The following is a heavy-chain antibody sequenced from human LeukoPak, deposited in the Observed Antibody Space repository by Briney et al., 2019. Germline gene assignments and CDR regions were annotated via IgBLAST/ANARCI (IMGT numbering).Heavy chain of an antibody. V-gene: IGHV4-4*07. CDR2: IYTSGNT. Sequence: SETLSLTCTVSGGSISSYYWSWIRQPAGQGLEWIGRIYTSGNTNYNPSLKSRVTMSVDTSKSQFSLKLNSVAAADTAVYYCARERGSGWYDMTFDYWGQGTLVTVSS. CDR3: ARERGSGWYDMTFDY. D-gene: IGHD6-19*01. J-gene: IGHJ4*02. CDR1: GGSISSYY.